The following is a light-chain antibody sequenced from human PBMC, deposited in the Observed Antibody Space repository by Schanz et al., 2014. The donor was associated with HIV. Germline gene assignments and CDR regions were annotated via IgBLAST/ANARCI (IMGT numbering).Light chain of an antibody. V-gene: IGKV3-20*01. CDR2: SAS. Sequence: EIVLTQSPVILSLSPGERATLSCRASQTVSSNSLGWYQQKRGQVPRLLIYSASRRANGIPDRFSGTGSGTDLTLTISRLEPEDFAVYYCQQGGSWPLTFGGGTTVEIK. CDR1: QTVSSNS. CDR3: QQGGSWPLT. J-gene: IGKJ4*01.